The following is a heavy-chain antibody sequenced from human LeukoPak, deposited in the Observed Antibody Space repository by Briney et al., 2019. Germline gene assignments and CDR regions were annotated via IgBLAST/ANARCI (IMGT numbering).Heavy chain of an antibody. Sequence: PGGSLRLSCTASGXTFSSYAMSWVRQAPGKGLEWVSAISGTGSGTYYAGSVRGRFTTSRDNSKRTVYLQMNSLRVEDTAVYYCAPLAANIFDYWGQGTLVTASS. J-gene: IGHJ4*02. D-gene: IGHD6-25*01. V-gene: IGHV3-23*01. CDR2: ISGTGSGT. CDR3: APLAANIFDY. CDR1: GXTFSSYA.